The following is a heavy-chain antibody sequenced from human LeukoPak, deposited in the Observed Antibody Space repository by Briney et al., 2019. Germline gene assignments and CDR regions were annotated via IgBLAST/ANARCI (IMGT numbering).Heavy chain of an antibody. V-gene: IGHV3-23*01. J-gene: IGHJ4*02. Sequence: GGSLRLSCAASGFTFNNYAMNWVRQAPGKGLEWVSVISGSGGTTYYADSVKGRFTISRDNSKNTLYLQMNSLRAEDTAVYYCAKGGGNTPFDYWGQGTLVTVSS. D-gene: IGHD2-15*01. CDR3: AKGGGNTPFDY. CDR1: GFTFNNYA. CDR2: ISGSGGTT.